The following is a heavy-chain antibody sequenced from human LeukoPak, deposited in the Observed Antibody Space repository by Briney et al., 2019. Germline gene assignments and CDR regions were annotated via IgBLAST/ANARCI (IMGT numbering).Heavy chain of an antibody. Sequence: GGSLRLSCAASGFTFSSYEMNWVRQAPGKGLEWVSSISSSSSYIYYADSVKGRFTISRDNAKNSLYLQMNSLRAEDTAVYYCARDFVVATDYWGQGTLVTVSS. CDR3: ARDFVVATDY. V-gene: IGHV3-21*01. J-gene: IGHJ4*02. CDR1: GFTFSSYE. CDR2: ISSSSSYI. D-gene: IGHD2-21*01.